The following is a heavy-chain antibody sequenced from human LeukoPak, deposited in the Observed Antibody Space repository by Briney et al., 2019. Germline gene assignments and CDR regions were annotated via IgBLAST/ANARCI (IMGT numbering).Heavy chain of an antibody. CDR1: GFTFRTST. Sequence: ASVKVSCKASGFTFRTSTVQWVRQARGQRLEWIGWVSVGSGMTKYAHSLQERLSITRDMSTGTAYMELGSLTSDDTAVYYCAAELNGVNSDCCNFEIWAQGTMVTVSS. J-gene: IGHJ3*02. CDR2: VSVGSGMT. V-gene: IGHV1-58*01. D-gene: IGHD4-23*01. CDR3: AAELNGVNSDCCNFEI.